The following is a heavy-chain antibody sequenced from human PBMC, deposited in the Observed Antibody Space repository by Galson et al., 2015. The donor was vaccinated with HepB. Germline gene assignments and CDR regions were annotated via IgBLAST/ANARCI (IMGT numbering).Heavy chain of an antibody. Sequence: SLRLSCAASGFTFSSYGMHWVRQAPGKGLEWVAFLWSDGSNKYYGDSVKGRFTISRDNAKNTLYLQMNSLRAEDTAVYYCAYGSGSYYFPPNYYYYGMDVWGQGTMVTVSS. V-gene: IGHV3-30*02. CDR2: LWSDGSNK. J-gene: IGHJ6*02. CDR3: AYGSGSYYFPPNYYYYGMDV. CDR1: GFTFSSYG. D-gene: IGHD3-10*01.